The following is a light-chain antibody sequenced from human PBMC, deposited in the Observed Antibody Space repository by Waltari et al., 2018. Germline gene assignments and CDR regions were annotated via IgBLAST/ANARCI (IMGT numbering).Light chain of an antibody. Sequence: VSVSPGQTTSITCSGDKLGDKYACWYQQKPGQSPVLVIYQDSKRPSGIPERFSGSNSGNTATLTISGTQAMDEADYFCQAWDSSTVVFGGGTKLTVL. CDR2: QDS. CDR3: QAWDSSTVV. J-gene: IGLJ2*01. V-gene: IGLV3-1*01. CDR1: KLGDKY.